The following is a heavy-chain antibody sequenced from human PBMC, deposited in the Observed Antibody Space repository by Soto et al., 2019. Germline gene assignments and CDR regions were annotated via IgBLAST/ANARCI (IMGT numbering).Heavy chain of an antibody. J-gene: IGHJ5*02. D-gene: IGHD6-19*01. CDR1: GYTFSSYA. V-gene: IGHV1-3*04. CDR2: INTGNGNT. Sequence: ASVKVSCKASGYTFSSYAMHWVRQAPGQRPEWMGWINTGNGNTRYSQKFQGRVTITRDTSASTAYMEVSSLRSEDTALYYCASCRYTSGCSWGQGTLVTV. CDR3: ASCRYTSGCS.